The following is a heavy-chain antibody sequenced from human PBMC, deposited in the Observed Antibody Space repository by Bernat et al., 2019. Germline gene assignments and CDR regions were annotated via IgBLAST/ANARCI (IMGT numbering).Heavy chain of an antibody. CDR1: GGSFSGYY. D-gene: IGHD6-6*01. V-gene: IGHV4-34*01. Sequence: QVQLQQWGAGLLKPSETLSLTCAVYGGSFSGYYWSWIRQPPGKGLEWIGEFNHSGSTNYNPSLKSRVTISVDTSKNQFSLKLSSVTAADTAVYYCARGFEYSSSFTYYYYGMDVWGQGTTVTVSS. J-gene: IGHJ6*02. CDR2: FNHSGST. CDR3: ARGFEYSSSFTYYYYGMDV.